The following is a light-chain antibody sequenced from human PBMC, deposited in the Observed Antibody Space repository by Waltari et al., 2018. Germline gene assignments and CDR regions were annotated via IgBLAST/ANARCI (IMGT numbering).Light chain of an antibody. J-gene: IGKJ4*02. CDR1: RDITTW. CDR2: AAS. CDR3: QQADSFPLT. Sequence: IQMTQSPSSVSASVGDGVTITCRASRDITTWLAWYQQTPGEAPKLLIYAASNLESGVPSRFSGGGSGTEFTLTISSLQPEDFATYYCQQADSFPLTFGGGTKVESK. V-gene: IGKV1-12*01.